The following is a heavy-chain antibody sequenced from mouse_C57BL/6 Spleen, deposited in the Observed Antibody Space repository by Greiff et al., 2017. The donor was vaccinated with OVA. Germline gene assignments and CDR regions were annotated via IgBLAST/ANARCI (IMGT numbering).Heavy chain of an antibody. V-gene: IGHV7-3*01. CDR1: GFTFTDYY. CDR2: IRNKANGYTT. D-gene: IGHD3-3*01. CDR3: ARYMGQNYFDY. Sequence: DVKLVESGGGLVQPGGSLSLSCAASGFTFTDYYMSWVRQPPGKALEWLGFIRNKANGYTTEYSASVKGRFTISRDNSQSILYLQMNALRAEDSATYYCARYMGQNYFDYWGQGTTLTVSS. J-gene: IGHJ2*01.